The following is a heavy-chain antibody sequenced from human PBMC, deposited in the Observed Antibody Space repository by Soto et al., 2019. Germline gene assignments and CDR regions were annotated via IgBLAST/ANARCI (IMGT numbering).Heavy chain of an antibody. CDR2: INHSGST. CDR3: AKVDNVVSSRLDP. CDR1: GGSFSGYY. Sequence: SETLSLTCAVYGGSFSGYYWSWIGQPPGKGLEWIGEINHSGSTNYNPSLKSRVTISVDTSKNQFSLKLSSVTAADTAVYYCAKVDNVVSSRLDPRGQGTLVTVSS. V-gene: IGHV4-34*01. D-gene: IGHD1-1*01. J-gene: IGHJ5*02.